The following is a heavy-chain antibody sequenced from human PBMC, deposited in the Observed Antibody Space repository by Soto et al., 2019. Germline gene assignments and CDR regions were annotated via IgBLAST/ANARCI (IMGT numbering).Heavy chain of an antibody. CDR1: GLSFGDYG. D-gene: IGHD1-26*01. V-gene: IGHV3-48*02. J-gene: IGHJ6*02. Sequence: EVQLVESGGGSVQPGGSLTLSCVASGLSFGDYGMNWVRQAPGQGLEWIACITGTSYTIDYADSVKGRFTISRDNGRNSVFLHMNSLRHDDTAVYYCVKGPRWDEDYYYGMDVWGPGTTVTVSS. CDR2: ITGTSYTI. CDR3: VKGPRWDEDYYYGMDV.